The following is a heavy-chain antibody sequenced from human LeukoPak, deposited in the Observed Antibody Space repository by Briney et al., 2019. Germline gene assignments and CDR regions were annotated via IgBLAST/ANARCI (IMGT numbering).Heavy chain of an antibody. V-gene: IGHV3-7*01. Sequence: PGGSLRLSCAASGFTFSSYWMSWVRQAPGKGLEWVANIKQDGSEKYYVDSVKGRFTISRDNSKNTLYLQMNSLRAEDTAVYYCAKDNIVGAFGIWGQGTMVTVSS. CDR2: IKQDGSEK. J-gene: IGHJ3*02. CDR1: GFTFSSYW. D-gene: IGHD1-26*01. CDR3: AKDNIVGAFGI.